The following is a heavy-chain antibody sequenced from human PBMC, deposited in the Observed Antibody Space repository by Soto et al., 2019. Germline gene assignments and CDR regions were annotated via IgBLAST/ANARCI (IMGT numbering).Heavy chain of an antibody. J-gene: IGHJ4*02. V-gene: IGHV3-72*01. Sequence: EGQLVQSGGGLVQPGGSLRLSCTASGFAFDDYYMDWVRQVPGKGLEWIGRTRDKPNNYAAEYVASVKGRFTISRDASKDSMYLQMTTVKTADTAVYYCARDTGGSYDYWGQGALVIVSS. CDR2: TRDKPNNYAA. CDR1: GFAFDDYY. D-gene: IGHD1-26*01. CDR3: ARDTGGSYDY.